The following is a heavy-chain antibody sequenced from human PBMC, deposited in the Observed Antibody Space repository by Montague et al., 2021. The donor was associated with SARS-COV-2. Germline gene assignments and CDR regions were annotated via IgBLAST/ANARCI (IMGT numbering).Heavy chain of an antibody. Sequence: SETLSLTCTVSGGSISSSSYYWGWIRQPPGKGLEWIGSIYYSGSTYYNPSLKSRVTISVDMSKNQFSLKLSSVTAADTAVYYCARQSQAEIVLMVYAMGGWFDPWGQGTLVTVSS. V-gene: IGHV4-39*01. CDR2: IYYSGST. D-gene: IGHD2-8*01. CDR1: GGSISSSSYY. CDR3: ARQSQAEIVLMVYAMGGWFDP. J-gene: IGHJ5*02.